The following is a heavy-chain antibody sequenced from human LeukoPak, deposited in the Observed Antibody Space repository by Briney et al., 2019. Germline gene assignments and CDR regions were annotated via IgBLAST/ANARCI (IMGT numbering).Heavy chain of an antibody. D-gene: IGHD3-9*01. J-gene: IGHJ6*03. V-gene: IGHV3-23*01. CDR3: AKVAWDDILTGYYLVDYYYYYMDV. Sequence: GGTLRLSCAASGFTFSSYGMSWVRQAPGKGLEWVSAISGSGGSTYYADSVKGRFTISRDNSKNTLYLQMNSLRAEDTAVYYCAKVAWDDILTGYYLVDYYYYYMDVWGKGTTVTISS. CDR2: ISGSGGST. CDR1: GFTFSSYG.